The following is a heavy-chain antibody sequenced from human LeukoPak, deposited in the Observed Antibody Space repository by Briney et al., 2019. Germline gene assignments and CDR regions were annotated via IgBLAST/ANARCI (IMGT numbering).Heavy chain of an antibody. CDR1: GFTLSTYS. CDR3: ASTYGDYLYYFDS. Sequence: RPGGSLRLSCAASGFTLSTYSMNWVRQAPGKGLEWVSSISSDNTYIFYADSLKGRFTISRDNAKKSVYLQMNSLRAEDTAVYYCASTYGDYLYYFDSWGQGTLVTVSS. V-gene: IGHV3-21*01. CDR2: ISSDNTYI. D-gene: IGHD4-17*01. J-gene: IGHJ4*02.